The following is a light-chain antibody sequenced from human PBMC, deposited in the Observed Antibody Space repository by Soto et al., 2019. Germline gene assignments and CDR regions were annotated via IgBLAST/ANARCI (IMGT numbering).Light chain of an antibody. CDR1: ESVNDN. CDR3: QHYNRWPLT. Sequence: ETVMTQSPATLSVSPGEKVTLSCWASESVNDNFAWYHQKPGQTPRLLIYDASTRAAGIPASFSGSGSGTEFTLTISSLQSEDFGVYYCQHYNRWPLTFGGGTKVDI. J-gene: IGKJ4*01. CDR2: DAS. V-gene: IGKV3-15*01.